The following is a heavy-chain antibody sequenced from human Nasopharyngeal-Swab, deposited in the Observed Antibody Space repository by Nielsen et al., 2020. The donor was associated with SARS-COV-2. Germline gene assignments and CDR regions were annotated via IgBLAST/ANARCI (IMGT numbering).Heavy chain of an antibody. J-gene: IGHJ4*02. Sequence: GESLKISCAASGFTFSSYSMNWVRQAPGKGLEWVSSISSSSSYIYYADSVKDRFTISRDNAKNSLYLQMNSLRAEDTAVYYCARSIAARPFDYWGQGTLVTVSS. CDR1: GFTFSSYS. D-gene: IGHD6-6*01. CDR2: ISSSSSYI. V-gene: IGHV3-21*01. CDR3: ARSIAARPFDY.